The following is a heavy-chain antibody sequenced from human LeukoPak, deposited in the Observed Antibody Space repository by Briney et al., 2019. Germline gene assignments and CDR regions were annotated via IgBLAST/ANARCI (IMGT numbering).Heavy chain of an antibody. CDR3: ARAPPTYGSGSYWLSKRFDP. CDR1: GGSISSYY. V-gene: IGHV4-59*08. CDR2: IYYSGST. J-gene: IGHJ5*02. D-gene: IGHD3-10*01. Sequence: SETLSLTCTVSGGSISSYYWSWIRQPPGKGLEWIGYIYYSGSTNYNPSLKSRVTISVDTSKNQFSLKLSSVTAADTAVYYCARAPPTYGSGSYWLSKRFDPWGQGTLVTVSS.